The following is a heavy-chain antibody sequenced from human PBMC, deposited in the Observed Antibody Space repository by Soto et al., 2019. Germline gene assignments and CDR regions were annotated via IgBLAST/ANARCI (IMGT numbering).Heavy chain of an antibody. D-gene: IGHD3-10*01. J-gene: IGHJ4*02. Sequence: SQTRSLTCAISGDSVSSKSSTWNCISQAPSRGLEWLGRTYYRSKWSSDYAVSLRGRITVSPESSKNQFSLRLTSLTPEDTAVYYCARALAGSYDYWGQGTLVTVSS. CDR1: GDSVSSKSST. V-gene: IGHV6-1*01. CDR2: TYYRSKWSS. CDR3: ARALAGSYDY.